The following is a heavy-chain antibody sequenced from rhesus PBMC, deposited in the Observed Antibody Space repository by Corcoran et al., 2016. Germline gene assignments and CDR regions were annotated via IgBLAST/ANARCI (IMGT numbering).Heavy chain of an antibody. D-gene: IGHD2-39*01. CDR3: ANRVFDN. CDR2: IGGSSVRT. J-gene: IGHJ4*01. Sequence: QVQLQESGPGLVKPSETLSLTCAVSGGSISSSNWWSWIRPPPGKGLEWIGYIGGSSVRTNYNPSLKSRVTISKDTSKNQFALKLSSVTAADTAVYYCANRVFDNWGQGVLVTVSS. V-gene: IGHV4-65*02. CDR1: GGSISSSNW.